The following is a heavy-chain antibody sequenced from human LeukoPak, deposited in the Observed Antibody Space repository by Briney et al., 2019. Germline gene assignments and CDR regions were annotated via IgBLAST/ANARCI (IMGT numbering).Heavy chain of an antibody. CDR3: ARIAVAGTRVDY. Sequence: SETLSLTCTVSGGSISSSSYYWGWIRQPPGKGLEWIGSIYYSGSTYYNPSLKSRVTISVDKSKNQFSLKLSSVTAADTAVYYCARIAVAGTRVDYWGQGTLVTVSS. V-gene: IGHV4-39*07. CDR2: IYYSGST. CDR1: GGSISSSSYY. J-gene: IGHJ4*02. D-gene: IGHD6-19*01.